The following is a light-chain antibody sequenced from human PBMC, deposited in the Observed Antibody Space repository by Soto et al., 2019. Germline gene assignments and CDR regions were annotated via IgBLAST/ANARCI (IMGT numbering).Light chain of an antibody. Sequence: PGERVTLSCRASQSVSSSYLTWYQQKPGQAPRLLIYGASTRATSIPARFSGSGSGTDFTLTISSLQPEDFAVNYCQQDYNLLTWTFGQGTKVEIK. V-gene: IGKV3D-7*01. CDR3: QQDYNLLTWT. J-gene: IGKJ1*01. CDR2: GAS. CDR1: QSVSSSY.